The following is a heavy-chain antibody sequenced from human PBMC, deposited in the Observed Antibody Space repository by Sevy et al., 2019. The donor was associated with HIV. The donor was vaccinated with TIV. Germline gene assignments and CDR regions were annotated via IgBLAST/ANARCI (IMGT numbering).Heavy chain of an antibody. D-gene: IGHD3-3*01. V-gene: IGHV3-64D*06. Sequence: GGSLRLSCSASGFSFSIFAMNWVRQTPGKGPEYVSAISSDVGGTYYADSVKGRFTISRDNSKNTLYLQMTSLRPEDTAVYYCVKDPDFYNYGMDVWGQGTTVTVSS. CDR1: GFSFSIFA. J-gene: IGHJ6*02. CDR2: ISSDVGGT. CDR3: VKDPDFYNYGMDV.